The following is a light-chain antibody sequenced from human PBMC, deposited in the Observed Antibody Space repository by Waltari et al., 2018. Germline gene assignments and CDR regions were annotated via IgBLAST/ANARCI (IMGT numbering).Light chain of an antibody. J-gene: IGLJ3*02. V-gene: IGLV2-11*01. CDR3: SSYAGSASWA. CDR1: SSDVGGYDY. CDR2: DVN. Sequence: SALTQPRSVSGSPGHSVTISCTGTSSDVGGYDYVSWYQQHPGKVPKLVIYDVNKRPSGVPDRCSGSKSGNTASLTISGLQADDEADYNCSSYAGSASWAFGGGTKLTVL.